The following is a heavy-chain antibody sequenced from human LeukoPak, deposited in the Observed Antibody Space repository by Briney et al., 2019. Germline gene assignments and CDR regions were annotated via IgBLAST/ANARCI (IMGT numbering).Heavy chain of an antibody. CDR2: INSDGSST. J-gene: IGHJ5*02. Sequence: GGSLRLSCAASGFTFRNYWMHWVRQAPGKGLVWVSRINSDGSSTTYADSVKGRFSISRDNAKNTLYLQMNSLRVEETAVYYCARDPAPQGWFDLWGQGTLVTVSS. V-gene: IGHV3-74*01. CDR1: GFTFRNYW. CDR3: ARDPAPQGWFDL.